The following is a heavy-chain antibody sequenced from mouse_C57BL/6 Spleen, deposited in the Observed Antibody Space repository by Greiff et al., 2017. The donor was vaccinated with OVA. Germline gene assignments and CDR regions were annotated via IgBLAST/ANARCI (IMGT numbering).Heavy chain of an antibody. V-gene: IGHV1-53*01. D-gene: IGHD1-1*01. CDR1: GYTFTSYW. CDR3: ARAGYYGSTYWYFDV. Sequence: VQLQQPGTELVKPGASVKLSCKASGYTFTSYWMHWVKQRPGQGLEWIGNINPSNGGTNYNEKFKSKATLTVDKSSSTAYMQLSSLTSEDSAVYYCARAGYYGSTYWYFDVWGTGTTVTVSS. CDR2: INPSNGGT. J-gene: IGHJ1*03.